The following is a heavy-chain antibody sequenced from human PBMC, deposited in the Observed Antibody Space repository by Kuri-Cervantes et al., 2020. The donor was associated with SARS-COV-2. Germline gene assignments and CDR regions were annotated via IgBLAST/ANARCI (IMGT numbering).Heavy chain of an antibody. CDR1: GITFSSYD. CDR2: LGPAADT. J-gene: IGHJ6*02. V-gene: IGHV3-13*01. Sequence: GGSLRLSCAASGITFSSYDMHWVRQPTGKRLEWVSPLGPAADTYSLRGRFTVSRENAKNSLYLQLNSLRAGDTAVYYCARDQSGSYDSSGYYYPPAYSYGMDVWGQGTTVTVSS. D-gene: IGHD3-22*01. CDR3: ARDQSGSYDSSGYYYPPAYSYGMDV.